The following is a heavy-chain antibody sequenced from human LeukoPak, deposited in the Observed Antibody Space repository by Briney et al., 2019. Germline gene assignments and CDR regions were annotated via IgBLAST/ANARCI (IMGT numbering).Heavy chain of an antibody. V-gene: IGHV3-48*01. Sequence: PGGSLRLSCAASGFTFSTSSMNWVRQAPGRGLEWISYISSGSSAIYYADSLKGRFTVSRDNARNSPYLQMNRLRAEDTAVYYCVRAPTWSGPFDLWGQGTMVTVSS. J-gene: IGHJ3*01. CDR3: VRAPTWSGPFDL. CDR1: GFTFSTSS. D-gene: IGHD2-15*01. CDR2: ISSGSSAI.